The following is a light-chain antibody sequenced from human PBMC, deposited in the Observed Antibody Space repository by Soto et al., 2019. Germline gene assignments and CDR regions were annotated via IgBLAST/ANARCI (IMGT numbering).Light chain of an antibody. CDR2: AAS. Sequence: DIQMTQSPSSLSASVGDRVTITCRASQSISSYLNWYQQKPGKAPKLLIYAASSLLSGVPSRFSGGGSGTVFTLTISSMQPEDFATYHCQQSYSTPWTFGQGTKV. V-gene: IGKV1-39*01. J-gene: IGKJ1*01. CDR1: QSISSY. CDR3: QQSYSTPWT.